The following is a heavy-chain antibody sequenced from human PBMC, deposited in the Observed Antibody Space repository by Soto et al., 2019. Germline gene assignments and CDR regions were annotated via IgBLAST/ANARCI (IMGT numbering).Heavy chain of an antibody. V-gene: IGHV4-34*01. CDR1: GGSFSGYY. J-gene: IGHJ4*02. D-gene: IGHD2-15*01. Sequence: SETLSLTCAVYGGSFSGYYWSWIRQPPGKGLEWIGEINHSGSTNYNPSLKSRVTISVDTSKNQFSLKLSSVTAADTAVYYCARGGRDYSGPPSRPTKPRAYYFDYWGQGTLVTVSS. CDR3: ARGGRDYSGPPSRPTKPRAYYFDY. CDR2: INHSGST.